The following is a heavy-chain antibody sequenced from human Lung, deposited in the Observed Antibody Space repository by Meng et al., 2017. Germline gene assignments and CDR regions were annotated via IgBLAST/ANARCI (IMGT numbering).Heavy chain of an antibody. CDR1: GYPFTQDA. CDR2: MYTNNGNT. D-gene: IGHD4-17*01. CDR3: ARGHYGGWPDP. J-gene: IGHJ5*02. V-gene: IGHV1-3*04. Sequence: QVQLVQSGAEVKKPGASVKVSCRTYGYPFTQDAVHWVRQAPGQRLEWMGWMYTNNGNTKSSQKFQGRVTMTRDTSASTAYMELSSLRSEDTAVYYCARGHYGGWPDPWGQGTLVTVSS.